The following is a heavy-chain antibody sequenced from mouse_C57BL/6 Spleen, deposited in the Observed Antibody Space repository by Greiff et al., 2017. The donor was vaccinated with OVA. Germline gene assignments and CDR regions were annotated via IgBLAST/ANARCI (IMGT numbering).Heavy chain of an antibody. J-gene: IGHJ4*01. CDR3: ASSGYVLYAMDY. CDR2: ISSGGSYT. D-gene: IGHD3-2*02. CDR1: GFTFSSYG. V-gene: IGHV5-6*01. Sequence: EVQRVESGGDLVKPGGSLKLSCAASGFTFSSYGMSWVRQTPDKRLEWVATISSGGSYTYYPDSVKGRFTISRDNAKNTLYLQMSSLKSEDTAMYYCASSGYVLYAMDYWGQGTSVTVSS.